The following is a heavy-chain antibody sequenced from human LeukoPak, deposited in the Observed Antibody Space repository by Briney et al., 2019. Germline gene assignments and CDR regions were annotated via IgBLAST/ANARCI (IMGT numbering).Heavy chain of an antibody. V-gene: IGHV4-59*01. CDR2: IYYSGST. CDR1: GGSISSYY. D-gene: IGHD3-10*01. CDR3: ARSYYYGSGSYFDY. Sequence: SETLSLTCTVSGGSISSYYWSWIRQPPGKGLEWIGYIYYSGSTNYNPSLKSRVTISVDTSKNQFSLKLSSVTAADTAVYYCARSYYYGSGSYFDYWGQGTLVTVSS. J-gene: IGHJ4*02.